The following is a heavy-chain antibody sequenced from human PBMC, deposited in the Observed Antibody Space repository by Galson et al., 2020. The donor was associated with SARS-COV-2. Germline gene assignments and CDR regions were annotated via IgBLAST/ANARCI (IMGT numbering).Heavy chain of an antibody. V-gene: IGHV1-69*01. J-gene: IGHJ4*02. D-gene: IGHD4-17*01. CDR3: ARWSTNYGDYVPDY. Sequence: MISCKASGVTFSSYAISWVRQAPGQGLEWMGGIIPIFGTANYAQKFQGRVTITADESTSTAYMELSSLRSEDTAVYYCARWSTNYGDYVPDYWGQGTLVTVSS. CDR2: IIPIFGTA. CDR1: GVTFSSYA.